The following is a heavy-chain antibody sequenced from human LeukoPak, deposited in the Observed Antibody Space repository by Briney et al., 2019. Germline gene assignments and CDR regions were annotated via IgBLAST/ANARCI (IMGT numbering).Heavy chain of an antibody. V-gene: IGHV3-74*01. J-gene: IGHJ4*02. CDR1: GFAFSIYW. CDR2: INSDGYTT. D-gene: IGHD6-6*01. Sequence: PGGSLRLSCAASGFAFSIYWMHWVRQAPGKGLVWVSRINSDGYTTTYADSVKGRFTISRDNTKSTLYLQMNSLRAEDTAVYYCAKGGQLVRGSFDYWGQGTLVTVSS. CDR3: AKGGQLVRGSFDY.